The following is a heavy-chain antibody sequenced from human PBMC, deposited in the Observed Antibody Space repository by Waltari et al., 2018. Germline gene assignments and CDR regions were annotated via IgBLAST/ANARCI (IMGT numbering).Heavy chain of an antibody. Sequence: EVQLVESGGGLVQPGGSLGLSCVTSGFTFSSYWMHWVRQVPGKGLVWVSRINSDGSTTSYADSVKGRFTISRDNAKNTLYLQMNSLRADDTSVYYCARAQLTMARNLELWGRGTLVTVSS. J-gene: IGHJ2*01. CDR1: GFTFSSYW. CDR3: ARAQLTMARNLEL. CDR2: INSDGSTT. D-gene: IGHD3-10*01. V-gene: IGHV3-74*01.